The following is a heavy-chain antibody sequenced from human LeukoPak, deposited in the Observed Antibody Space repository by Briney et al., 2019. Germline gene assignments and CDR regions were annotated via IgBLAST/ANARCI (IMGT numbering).Heavy chain of an antibody. CDR3: APEDDFLTGYYDFDY. V-gene: IGHV1-58*01. Sequence: SLKVSCKASGFTFARSAVQWVRQARGQRPEWIGWIVIANGNTNYAQKFQERLTITRDMSTSTAYMELSSLRSEDTAVYYCAPEDDFLTGYYDFDYWGQGTVVTVSS. CDR1: GFTFARSA. D-gene: IGHD3-9*01. J-gene: IGHJ4*02. CDR2: IVIANGNT.